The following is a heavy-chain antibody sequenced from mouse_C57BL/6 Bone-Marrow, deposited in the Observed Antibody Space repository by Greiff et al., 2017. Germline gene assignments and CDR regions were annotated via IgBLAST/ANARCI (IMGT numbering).Heavy chain of an antibody. J-gene: IGHJ2*01. D-gene: IGHD1-1*01. V-gene: IGHV1-59*01. CDR1: GYTFTSYW. CDR3: ARYGSSLDY. CDR2: IDLSDSYT. Sequence: QVQLQQPGAELVRPGTSVKLSCKASGYTFTSYWMHWVKQRPGQGLEWIGVIDLSDSYTNYNQKFKGKATLTVDTSSSTAYMQLSSLTSEDSAVYYCARYGSSLDYWGQGTTLTVSS.